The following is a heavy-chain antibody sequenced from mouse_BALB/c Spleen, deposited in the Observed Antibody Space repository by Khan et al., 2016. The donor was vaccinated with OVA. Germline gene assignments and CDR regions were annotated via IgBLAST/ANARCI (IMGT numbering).Heavy chain of an antibody. CDR1: GFTFNRYA. CDR3: ERQEGYCGRPYAMDY. CDR2: ISSGGSYT. D-gene: IGHD2-1*01. J-gene: IGHJ4*01. V-gene: IGHV5-9-3*01. Sequence: EVQLVESGGGLVKPGGSLKLSCAASGFTFNRYAMSWVRQTPEKRLEWVATISSGGSYTYYPDSVKGRFTVSRDNAKNSLDVEMSRLMSEDTAMYDGERQEGYCGRPYAMDYWGQGTSVTGSS.